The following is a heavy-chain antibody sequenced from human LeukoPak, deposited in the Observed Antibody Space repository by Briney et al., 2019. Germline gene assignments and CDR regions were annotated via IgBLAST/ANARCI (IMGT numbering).Heavy chain of an antibody. Sequence: GGSLRLSCAASGFTFSNAWMSWVRQAPGKGLEWVGRIKSKTDGGTRDFAAPVKGRFTISRDDSKNTLYLQMNSLRTEDTAVYYCAASLPNIVVVPATKGPFGYWGQGALVTVSS. CDR2: IKSKTDGGTR. V-gene: IGHV3-15*01. CDR1: GFTFSNAW. CDR3: AASLPNIVVVPATKGPFGY. J-gene: IGHJ4*02. D-gene: IGHD2-2*01.